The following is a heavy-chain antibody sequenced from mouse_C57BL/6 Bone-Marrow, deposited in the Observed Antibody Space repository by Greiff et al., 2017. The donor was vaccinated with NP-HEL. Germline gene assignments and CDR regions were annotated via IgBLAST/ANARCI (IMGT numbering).Heavy chain of an antibody. J-gene: IGHJ4*01. CDR3: GAQATRYYAMDY. CDR2: IDPSDSYT. V-gene: IGHV1-59*01. Sequence: QVQLQQSGAELVRPGTSVKLSCKASGYTFTSYWMHWVKQRPGQGLEWIGVIDPSDSYTNYNQKFKGKATLTVDTSSSTAYMQLSSLTSEDSAVYYCGAQATRYYAMDYWGQGTSVTVSS. D-gene: IGHD3-2*02. CDR1: GYTFTSYW.